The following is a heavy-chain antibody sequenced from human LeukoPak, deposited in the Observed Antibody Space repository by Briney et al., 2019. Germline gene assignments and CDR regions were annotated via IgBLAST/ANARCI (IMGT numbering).Heavy chain of an antibody. V-gene: IGHV5-51*01. D-gene: IGHD2-2*01. CDR2: IYPGDSDT. CDR1: GYTFTSYW. CDR3: AITGYCSSTSCLKEDYMDV. J-gene: IGHJ6*03. Sequence: GASLQISCKGSGYTFTSYWIGWVRQLPGKGLEWMGIIYPGDSDTRYSPSFQGQVTSSADKSISTAYLQWSSLKASDTAMYYCAITGYCSSTSCLKEDYMDVWGKGTTVTVSS.